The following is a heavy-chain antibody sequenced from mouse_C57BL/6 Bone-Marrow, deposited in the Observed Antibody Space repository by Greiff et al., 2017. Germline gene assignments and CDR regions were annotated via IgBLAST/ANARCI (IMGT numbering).Heavy chain of an antibody. CDR3: ARFARRGY. CDR1: GYTFTDYY. J-gene: IGHJ2*01. Sequence: EVQLQQSGPELVKPGASVKISCKASGYTFTDYYMNWVKQSHGKSLEWIGDINPNNGGTSYNQKFKGKATLTVDKSSSTAYMELRSLTSEDSAVYYCARFARRGYWGQGTTLTVSS. V-gene: IGHV1-26*01. CDR2: INPNNGGT.